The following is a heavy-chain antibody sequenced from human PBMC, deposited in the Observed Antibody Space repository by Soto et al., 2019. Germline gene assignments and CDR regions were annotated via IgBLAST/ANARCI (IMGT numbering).Heavy chain of an antibody. D-gene: IGHD3-10*01. CDR3: ARLSDPSFPSYGSENYYYGMDV. J-gene: IGHJ6*02. CDR1: GYKVSTWHNFTSYW. Sequence: GESLKISCMGSGYKVSTWHNFTSYWIAWVRQMPGEGLEWMGIIYPGDSDTRYSPSFQGQVTISADKSISTAYLQWSSLKASDTAMYYCARLSDPSFPSYGSENYYYGMDVWGQGTTVTVSS. V-gene: IGHV5-51*01. CDR2: IYPGDSDT.